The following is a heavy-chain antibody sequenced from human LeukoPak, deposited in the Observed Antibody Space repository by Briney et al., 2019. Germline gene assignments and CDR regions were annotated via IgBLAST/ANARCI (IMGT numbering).Heavy chain of an antibody. J-gene: IGHJ4*02. D-gene: IGHD3-10*01. CDR3: ARIRVMDLYYFDY. V-gene: IGHV3-7*01. CDR1: GCTFSSYW. CDR2: IKQDGGEK. Sequence: GGSLRLSCAASGCTFSSYWMSWVRQAPGKGLEWVANIKQDGGEKYYVDSVKGRFTISRDDAKNSLYLQMNSLRAEDTAVYYCARIRVMDLYYFDYWGQGTLVTVSS.